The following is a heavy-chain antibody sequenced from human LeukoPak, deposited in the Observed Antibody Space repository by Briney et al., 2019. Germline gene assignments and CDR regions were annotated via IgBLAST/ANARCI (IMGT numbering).Heavy chain of an antibody. J-gene: IGHJ4*02. Sequence: GGALRLSCAACGFSLSSYSMIWVLQAPGQGLEGVSAISCSGGSAYYADSVKGRFTTSRDNSKNPLYLQMNSLRAEDTAVYYCAKDRGSWYFLNFDYWGQGTLVTVSS. D-gene: IGHD6-13*01. CDR2: ISCSGGSA. V-gene: IGHV3-23*01. CDR1: GFSLSSYS. CDR3: AKDRGSWYFLNFDY.